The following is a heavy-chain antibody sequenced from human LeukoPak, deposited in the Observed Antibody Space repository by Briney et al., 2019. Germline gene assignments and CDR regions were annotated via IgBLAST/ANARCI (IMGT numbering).Heavy chain of an antibody. Sequence: PGGSLRLSCAASGFTFSSYSMNWVRQAPGKGLEWVSYISSSSSTIYYADSVKGRFTISRDNAKNSLYLQMNSLRAEDTAVYYCARDLWRGSHDYWGQGTLVTVSS. CDR3: ARDLWRGSHDY. CDR2: ISSSSSTI. V-gene: IGHV3-48*01. D-gene: IGHD1-26*01. CDR1: GFTFSSYS. J-gene: IGHJ4*02.